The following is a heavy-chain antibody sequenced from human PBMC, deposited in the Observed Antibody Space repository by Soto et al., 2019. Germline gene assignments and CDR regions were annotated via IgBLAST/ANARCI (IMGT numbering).Heavy chain of an antibody. CDR1: GGSISSGDYY. Sequence: SETLSLTCTVSGGSISSGDYYWSWIRQPPGKGLEWIGYIYYSGSTYYNPSLKSRVTISVDTSKNQFSLKLSSVTAADTAVYYCASSPEDYDSSGYPLAWFDPWGQGTLVTVSS. CDR3: ASSPEDYDSSGYPLAWFDP. J-gene: IGHJ5*02. V-gene: IGHV4-30-4*01. CDR2: IYYSGST. D-gene: IGHD3-22*01.